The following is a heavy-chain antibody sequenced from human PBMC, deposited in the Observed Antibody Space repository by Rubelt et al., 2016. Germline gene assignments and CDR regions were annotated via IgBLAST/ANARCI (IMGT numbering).Heavy chain of an antibody. D-gene: IGHD4-11*01. J-gene: IGHJ4*02. CDR2: INHSGST. Sequence: QVQLQQWGAGLLKPSETLSLTCAVYGGSFSGYYWSWIRQPPGKGLAWFGEINHSGSTNYNPSLKSRVTISVDTSKNQFSLTLSSVTAADTAFYYCARESLSNYYFDYWGQGTLVTVSS. CDR3: ARESLSNYYFDY. V-gene: IGHV4-34*01. CDR1: GGSFSGYY.